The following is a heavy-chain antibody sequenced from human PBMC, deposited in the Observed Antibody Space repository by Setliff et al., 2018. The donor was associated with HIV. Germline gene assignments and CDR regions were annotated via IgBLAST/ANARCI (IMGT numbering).Heavy chain of an antibody. V-gene: IGHV1-69*13. CDR3: ATDVGVVTAHNWFDP. J-gene: IGHJ5*02. CDR2: VIPIFGTA. D-gene: IGHD2-21*02. CDR1: GGTFSSYA. Sequence: SVKVSCKASGGTFSSYAISWVRQAPGQGLEWMGGVIPIFGTANYAQKFRGRVTITADESTRTAYMGLSSLRSEDTAVYYCATDVGVVTAHNWFDPWGQGTLVTVSS.